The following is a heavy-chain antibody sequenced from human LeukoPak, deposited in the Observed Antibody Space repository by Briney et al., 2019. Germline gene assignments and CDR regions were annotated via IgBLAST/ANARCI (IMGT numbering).Heavy chain of an antibody. CDR2: ISWNSGSI. D-gene: IGHD3-16*01. V-gene: IGHV3-9*01. J-gene: IGHJ6*03. CDR1: GFTFDDYA. CDR3: AKLGGQEVYNYYVGV. Sequence: GGSLRLSCAASGFTFDDYAMHWVRQAPGKGLEWVSGISWNSGSIGYADSVKGRFTISRDNSKNTLYLQMNSLRAEDTAVYYCAKLGGQEVYNYYVGVWGKGTTVAVSS.